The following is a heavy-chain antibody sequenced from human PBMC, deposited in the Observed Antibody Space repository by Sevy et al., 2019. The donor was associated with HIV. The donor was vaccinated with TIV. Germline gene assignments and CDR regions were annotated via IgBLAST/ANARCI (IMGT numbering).Heavy chain of an antibody. Sequence: GGSLRLSCAASGFTFDDYAMHWVRQTPGKGLAWVAGISWNGDNKDYEDSAKGRFTISMNNAKNSMYLPMNSLRVEDTAFYDCARELRGLYGAGTHFAHWGQGTLVTVSS. CDR3: ARELRGLYGAGTHFAH. D-gene: IGHD3-10*01. CDR2: ISWNGDNK. CDR1: GFTFDDYA. J-gene: IGHJ4*02. V-gene: IGHV3-9*01.